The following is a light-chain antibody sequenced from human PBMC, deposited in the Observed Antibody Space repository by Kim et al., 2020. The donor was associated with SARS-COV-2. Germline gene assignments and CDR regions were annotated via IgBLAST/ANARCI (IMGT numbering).Light chain of an antibody. CDR1: QSVSSSY. CDR3: QQYGSSPYT. CDR2: GAS. J-gene: IGKJ2*01. Sequence: LSTGERATLACRASQSVSSSYVAWYQQKPGQAPRLLIYGASSRATGIPDRFSGSGSGTDFTLTISRLEPEDIAVYYCQQYGSSPYTFGQGTKLEI. V-gene: IGKV3-20*01.